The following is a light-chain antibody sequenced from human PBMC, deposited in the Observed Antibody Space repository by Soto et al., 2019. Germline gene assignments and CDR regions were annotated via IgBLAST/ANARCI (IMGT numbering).Light chain of an antibody. V-gene: IGKV3-15*01. CDR1: QSVSSN. Sequence: EIVMTQSPATLSVSPGERATLSCRASQSVSSNLAWYQQKPGQAPRLLIYGASTRATGVPARFSGSGSGTEFTLTVSSLQYEDFAVYYCQQYNDWHSYTFGQGTKLEIK. CDR2: GAS. J-gene: IGKJ2*01. CDR3: QQYNDWHSYT.